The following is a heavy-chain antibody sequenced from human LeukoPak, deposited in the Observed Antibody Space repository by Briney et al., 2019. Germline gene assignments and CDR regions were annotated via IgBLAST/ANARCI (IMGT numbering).Heavy chain of an antibody. D-gene: IGHD2-2*01. CDR3: ARGGRYCSSPSCFYLLVRFNWFDP. J-gene: IGHJ5*02. V-gene: IGHV4-34*01. CDR1: GGSFSGYY. Sequence: PSETLSLTCAVYGGSFSGYYWSWIRQPPVVGLEWIGEINHSGSTNYNPSLKSRVTISVDTSKNQFSLKLSSVTAADTAVYYCARGGRYCSSPSCFYLLVRFNWFDPWGQGTLVTVSS. CDR2: INHSGST.